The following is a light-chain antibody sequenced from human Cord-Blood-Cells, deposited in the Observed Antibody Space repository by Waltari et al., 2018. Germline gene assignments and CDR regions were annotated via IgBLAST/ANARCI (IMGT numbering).Light chain of an antibody. J-gene: IGLJ1*01. V-gene: IGLV1-40*01. CDR1: SSKIAAGYD. Sequence: QSVLTQPPSVSGAPGQRVTISCTGSSSKIAAGYDVPWYQQLPGTAPKLLTYGNSNRPSGVPDRFSGSKSGTSASLAITGLQAEDEADYYCQSYDSSLSGFYVFGTGTKVTVL. CDR2: GNS. CDR3: QSYDSSLSGFYV.